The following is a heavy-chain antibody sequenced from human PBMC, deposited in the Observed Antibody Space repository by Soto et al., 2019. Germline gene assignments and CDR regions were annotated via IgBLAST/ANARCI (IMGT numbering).Heavy chain of an antibody. V-gene: IGHV2-5*02. D-gene: IGHD3-9*01. CDR2: IYWDDSK. Sequence: QITLKESGPTLVRPTQTLTLTCAFSGFSLSTSGVGVGWIRQPPGKALEWLAYIYWDDSKHDSPSLKSSLTITNDTSNNQVVLTMTNMDPMDTGTYYCAHKGPEDWPLDYGGQSTLVTVSS. J-gene: IGHJ4*02. CDR1: GFSLSTSGVG. CDR3: AHKGPEDWPLDY.